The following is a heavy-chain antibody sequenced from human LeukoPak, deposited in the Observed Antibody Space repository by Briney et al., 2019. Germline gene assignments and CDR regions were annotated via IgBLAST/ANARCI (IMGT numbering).Heavy chain of an antibody. Sequence: GGSLRLSCAASGFTFSSYSMNWVRQAPGKGLEWVSSISGSSSYIYYADSVKGRFTISRHNAKNSLYLQMNSLRAEDTAVYYCARDDPWFGELWALYPYMDVWGKGTTVTISS. CDR1: GFTFSSYS. J-gene: IGHJ6*03. CDR3: ARDDPWFGELWALYPYMDV. D-gene: IGHD3-10*01. V-gene: IGHV3-21*04. CDR2: ISGSSSYI.